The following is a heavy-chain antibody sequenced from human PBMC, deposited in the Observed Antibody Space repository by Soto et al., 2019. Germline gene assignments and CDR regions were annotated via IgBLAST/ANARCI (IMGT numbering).Heavy chain of an antibody. CDR2: INIGTGYT. CDR1: GYTFTRSL. CDR3: ARSQNYGSGAYSDY. V-gene: IGHV1-3*04. Sequence: SVKVYCKASGYTFTRSLMHWVRQAPGQSLEWMGWINIGTGYTKISQRFQGRVSFAGDTSASTAYMELSSLRSEDTAVYYCARSQNYGSGAYSDYWGQGTLVTVSS. D-gene: IGHD3-10*01. J-gene: IGHJ4*02.